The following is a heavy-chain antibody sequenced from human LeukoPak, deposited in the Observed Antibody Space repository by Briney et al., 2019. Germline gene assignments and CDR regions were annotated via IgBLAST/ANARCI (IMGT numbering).Heavy chain of an antibody. CDR1: GFTFSSYA. Sequence: GGSLRLSCAASGFTFSSYAMTWVRQAPGKGLEWVSTITGSGGGTYYADSVKGRFTISRDNSKNTLNLQMNSLRAEDTAVYYCARDLLMQDFLWGSPYWGQGTLVTVSS. J-gene: IGHJ4*02. CDR3: ARDLLMQDFLWGSPY. CDR2: ITGSGGGT. D-gene: IGHD3-16*01. V-gene: IGHV3-23*01.